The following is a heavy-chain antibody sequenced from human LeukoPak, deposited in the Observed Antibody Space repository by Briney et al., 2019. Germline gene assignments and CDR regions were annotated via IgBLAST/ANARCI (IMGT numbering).Heavy chain of an antibody. CDR3: ARSGGYCSGGSCYSRPARLAKFDY. D-gene: IGHD2-15*01. V-gene: IGHV4-34*01. CDR1: GGSFSGYY. CDR2: INHSGST. Sequence: PSETLSLTCAVYGGSFSGYYWSWIRQPPGKGLEWIGEINHSGSTNYNPSLKSRVTISVDTSKNQFSLKLSSVTAADTAVYYCARSGGYCSGGSCYSRPARLAKFDYWGQGTLVTVSS. J-gene: IGHJ4*02.